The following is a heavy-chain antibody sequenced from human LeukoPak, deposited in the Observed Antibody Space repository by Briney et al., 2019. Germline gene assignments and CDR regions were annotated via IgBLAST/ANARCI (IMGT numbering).Heavy chain of an antibody. CDR3: ARVGYCSGGTCYSYFHMDV. CDR1: GGSISSSSYY. V-gene: IGHV4-39*01. D-gene: IGHD2-15*01. CDR2: IYYSGST. J-gene: IGHJ6*03. Sequence: SETLCLTCSVSGGSISSSSYYWGWIRQPPGKGLEWIASIYYSGSTNYNPSLKSRVTISVDSSKNQFSLKLSSVTAADTAVCYCARVGYCSGGTCYSYFHMDVWGKGTTVTISS.